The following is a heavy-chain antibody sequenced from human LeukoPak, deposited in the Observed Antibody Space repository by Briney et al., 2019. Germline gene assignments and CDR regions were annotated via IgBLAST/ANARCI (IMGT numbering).Heavy chain of an antibody. V-gene: IGHV3-11*01. CDR3: ATDTYDYVWGSP. CDR1: GFTFSDHY. D-gene: IGHD3-16*01. CDR2: ISSDRRII. Sequence: GGSLRLSCAASGFTFSDHYMSWIRQAPGKGLEWLSQISSDRRIIYYADSVKGGSTISRDNARQSLYLTMNSLRTDETAVYYCATDTYDYVWGSPWGQGTLVTVSS. J-gene: IGHJ5*02.